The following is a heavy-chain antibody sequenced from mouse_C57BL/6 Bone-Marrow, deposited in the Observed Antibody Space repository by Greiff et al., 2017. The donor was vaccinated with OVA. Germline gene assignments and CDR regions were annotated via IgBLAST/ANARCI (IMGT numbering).Heavy chain of an antibody. D-gene: IGHD1-1*01. V-gene: IGHV1-7*01. Sequence: VQRVESGAELAKPGASVKLSCKASGYTFTSYWMHWVKQRPGQGLEWIGYINPSSGYTKYNQKFKDKATLTADKSSSTAYMQLSSLTYEDSAVYYCAPDYWAWFAYWGQGTLVTVSA. CDR3: APDYWAWFAY. CDR1: GYTFTSYW. J-gene: IGHJ3*01. CDR2: INPSSGYT.